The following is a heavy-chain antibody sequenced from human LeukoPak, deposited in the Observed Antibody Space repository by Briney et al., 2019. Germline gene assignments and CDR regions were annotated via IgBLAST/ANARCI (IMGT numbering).Heavy chain of an antibody. CDR3: AREDYVWGSYRSSGSD. D-gene: IGHD3-16*02. Sequence: SGGSLRLSCAACGFTVSSNYMSWVRQAPGKGLEWVSVIYSGGSTYYADSVKGRFTISRDNSKNTLYLQMNSLRAEDTAVYYCAREDYVWGSYRSSGSDWGQGALVTVSS. J-gene: IGHJ4*02. CDR1: GFTVSSNY. V-gene: IGHV3-66*01. CDR2: IYSGGST.